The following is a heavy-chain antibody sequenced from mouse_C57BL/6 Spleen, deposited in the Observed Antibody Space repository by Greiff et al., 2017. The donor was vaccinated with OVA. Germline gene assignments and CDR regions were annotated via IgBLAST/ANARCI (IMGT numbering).Heavy chain of an antibody. CDR1: GYSITSGYY. CDR3: ATYYDYDGEVFDY. J-gene: IGHJ2*01. Sequence: ESGPGLVKPSQSLSLTCSVTGYSITSGYYWNWIRQFPGNKLEWMGYISYDGSNNYNPSLKNRISITRDTSKNQFFLKLNSVTTEDTATYYCATYYDYDGEVFDYWGQGTTLTVSS. V-gene: IGHV3-6*01. CDR2: ISYDGSN. D-gene: IGHD2-4*01.